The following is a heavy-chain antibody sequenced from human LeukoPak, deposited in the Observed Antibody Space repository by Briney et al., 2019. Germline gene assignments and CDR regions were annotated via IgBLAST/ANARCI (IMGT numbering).Heavy chain of an antibody. J-gene: IGHJ4*02. V-gene: IGHV4-39*01. CDR3: ARSRRPPYLLVITQYPPYYFDY. CDR2: IYYSGST. CDR1: GGSITSSSYY. D-gene: IGHD3-22*01. Sequence: SETLSLTCTVSGGSITSSSYYWGWIRQPPGKGLEWFGSIYYSGSTYYNPSLKSRVTISVDTSKNQFSLKLSSVTAADTAVYYCARSRRPPYLLVITQYPPYYFDYWGQGTLVTVSS.